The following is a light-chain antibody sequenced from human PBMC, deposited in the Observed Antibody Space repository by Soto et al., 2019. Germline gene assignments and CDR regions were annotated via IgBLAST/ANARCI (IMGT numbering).Light chain of an antibody. Sequence: VLTPSPGTLSLSPGDSATLSCMTSQSVINNYVAWYQQKPGQAPRLIIYGTSGRATGIPDRFTAGGSGTDFTLTISRLEPDDFAVYYCQQYHSTFRAFGQGTKVDIK. CDR3: QQYHSTFRA. V-gene: IGKV3-20*01. J-gene: IGKJ1*01. CDR1: QSVINNY. CDR2: GTS.